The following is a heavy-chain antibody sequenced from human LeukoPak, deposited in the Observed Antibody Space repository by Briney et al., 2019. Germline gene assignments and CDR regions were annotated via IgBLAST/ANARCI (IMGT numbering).Heavy chain of an antibody. CDR1: GFTFSSYA. J-gene: IGHJ4*02. Sequence: PGGSLRLSCAASGFTFSSYAMHWVRQAPGKGLEWVAVISYDGSNKYYADSVKDRFTISRDNSKNTLYLQMNSLRAEDTAVYYCARTRLLSYFDYWGQGTLVTVSS. D-gene: IGHD2/OR15-2a*01. V-gene: IGHV3-30*04. CDR2: ISYDGSNK. CDR3: ARTRLLSYFDY.